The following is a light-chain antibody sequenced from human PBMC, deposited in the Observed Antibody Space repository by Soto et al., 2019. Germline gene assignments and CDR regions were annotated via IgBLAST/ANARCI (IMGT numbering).Light chain of an antibody. CDR3: QQYAGSPT. J-gene: IGKJ5*01. Sequence: ALTQSPGTLSLSPGERATLSCWASQSVASTYLGWYQQKPGQAPRLLIYGASSRATGIPDRFSGSGSGTDFTLTISRLEPEDFALYYCQQYAGSPTFGQGNDWRLN. CDR1: QSVASTY. CDR2: GAS. V-gene: IGKV3-20*01.